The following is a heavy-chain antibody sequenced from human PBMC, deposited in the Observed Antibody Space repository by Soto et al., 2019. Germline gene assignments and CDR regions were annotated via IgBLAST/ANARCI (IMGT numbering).Heavy chain of an antibody. CDR1: GFTFSSYG. J-gene: IGHJ3*02. D-gene: IGHD3-22*01. Sequence: VGSLRLSCAASGFTFSSYGMHWVRQAPGKGLEWVAVISYDGSNKYYADSVKGRFTISRDNSKNTLYLQMNSLRAEDTAVYYCAKGRITMIVVVTADDAFDIWGQGTMVTVSS. CDR2: ISYDGSNK. CDR3: AKGRITMIVVVTADDAFDI. V-gene: IGHV3-30*18.